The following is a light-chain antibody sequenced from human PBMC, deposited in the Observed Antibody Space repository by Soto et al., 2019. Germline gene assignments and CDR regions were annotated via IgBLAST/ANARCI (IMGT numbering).Light chain of an antibody. CDR2: DVS. CDR3: SSCTSSSTLLYV. V-gene: IGLV2-14*01. J-gene: IGLJ1*01. CDR1: SSDVGGYNY. Sequence: QSALTQPASVSGSPGQSITISCTGTSSDVGGYNYVSWYQQDPGKAPKLMIYDVSNRPSGVSNRFSGSKSGNTASLTISGLQAEDEADYYCSSCTSSSTLLYVFGTGTKLTVL.